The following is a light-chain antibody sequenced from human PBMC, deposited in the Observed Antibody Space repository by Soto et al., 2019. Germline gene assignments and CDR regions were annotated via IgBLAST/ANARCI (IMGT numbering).Light chain of an antibody. CDR3: SAYAGSSNV. Sequence: QSELTEPPSASESPGQPVAISCTGTSSDVGGYNYVSWYQQHPGKAPKLMIYEVNKRPSGVPDRFSGSKSGNTASLTVSGLQAEDEADYYCSAYAGSSNVFGTGTKVTVL. J-gene: IGLJ1*01. CDR1: SSDVGGYNY. CDR2: EVN. V-gene: IGLV2-8*01.